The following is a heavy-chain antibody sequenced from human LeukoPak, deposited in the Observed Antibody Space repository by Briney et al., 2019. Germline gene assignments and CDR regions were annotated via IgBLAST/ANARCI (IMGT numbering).Heavy chain of an antibody. V-gene: IGHV1-2*02. CDR1: GYTFTGYY. J-gene: IGHJ4*02. CDR3: ARGYGLVYCSGGSCYSYFDY. D-gene: IGHD2-15*01. Sequence: ASVTVSCKASGYTFTGYYMHWVRQAPGQGLVWMGWINPNSGGTNYAQKFQGRVTMTRDTSISTAYMELSRLRSDDTAVYYCARGYGLVYCSGGSCYSYFDYWGQGTLVTVSS. CDR2: INPNSGGT.